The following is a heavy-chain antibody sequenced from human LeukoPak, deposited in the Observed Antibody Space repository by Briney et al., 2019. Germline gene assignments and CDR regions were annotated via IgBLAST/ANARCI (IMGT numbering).Heavy chain of an antibody. CDR2: ISAYNGNT. Sequence: ASVKVSCKASGYTFTSYGISWVRQAPGQGLEWMGWISAYNGNTNYAQKLQGRVTMTTDTSTSTAYMELRSLRSDDTAVYYCARELAYCGGDCYNAFDIWGQGTMVTVSS. D-gene: IGHD2-21*02. CDR1: GYTFTSYG. J-gene: IGHJ3*02. CDR3: ARELAYCGGDCYNAFDI. V-gene: IGHV1-18*01.